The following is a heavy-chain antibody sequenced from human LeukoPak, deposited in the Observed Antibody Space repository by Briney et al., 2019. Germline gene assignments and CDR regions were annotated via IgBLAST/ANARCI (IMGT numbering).Heavy chain of an antibody. CDR1: GYTFTSYA. J-gene: IGHJ4*02. V-gene: IGHV7-4-1*02. CDR3: ARGPRGYYSWLVDY. CDR2: INTNTGNP. D-gene: IGHD1-26*01. Sequence: ASVKVSCKASGYTFTSYAMNWVRQAPGQGLEWMGWINTNTGNPMYAQGFTGRFVFSLDTSVSTAYLQISSLRAEDTAVYYCARGPRGYYSWLVDYWGQGTLVTVSS.